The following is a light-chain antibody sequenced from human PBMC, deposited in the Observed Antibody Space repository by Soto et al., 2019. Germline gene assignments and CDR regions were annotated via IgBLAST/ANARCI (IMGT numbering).Light chain of an antibody. Sequence: DTEMTPSPSTLSASVGDRVPMTCRASQSISKWLAWYQQKPGTAPKLLIYDASNLESGVPSRFSGSGSGTEFTLTIRSLQPDDFATYYCQQYDSYSPLTFGGGTKVDI. V-gene: IGKV1-5*01. CDR3: QQYDSYSPLT. CDR2: DAS. CDR1: QSISKW. J-gene: IGKJ4*01.